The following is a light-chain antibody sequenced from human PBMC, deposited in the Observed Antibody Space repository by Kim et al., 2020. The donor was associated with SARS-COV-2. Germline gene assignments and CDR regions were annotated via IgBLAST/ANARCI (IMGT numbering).Light chain of an antibody. V-gene: IGKV1-39*01. CDR3: QQSYSTPPT. CDR2: AVS. J-gene: IGKJ1*01. CDR1: QSVSPF. Sequence: DIQMTQTPSSLSASVGDRVTITCRASQSVSPFLNWYQQKPGKPPKLLIYAVSTLQGGVPSTFSGSGSGTDFTLTISSLQPEDFATYYCQQSYSTPPTFGQGTKVDIK.